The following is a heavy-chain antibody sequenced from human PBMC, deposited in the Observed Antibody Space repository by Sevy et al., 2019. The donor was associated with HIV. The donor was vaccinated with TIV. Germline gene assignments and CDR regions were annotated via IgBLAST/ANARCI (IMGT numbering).Heavy chain of an antibody. Sequence: GESLKISCAASGFTFSDYYMSWIRQAPGKGLEWVSYISSSGSTIYYADSVKGRFTISRDNAKNSLYLQMNSLRAEDTAVYYCARRRGGLRYFDLDYWGQGTLVTVSS. CDR3: ARRRGGLRYFDLDY. CDR2: ISSSGSTI. J-gene: IGHJ4*02. V-gene: IGHV3-11*01. D-gene: IGHD3-9*01. CDR1: GFTFSDYY.